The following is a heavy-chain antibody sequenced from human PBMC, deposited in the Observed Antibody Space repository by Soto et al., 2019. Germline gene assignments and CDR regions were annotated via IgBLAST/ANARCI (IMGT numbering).Heavy chain of an antibody. J-gene: IGHJ3*02. Sequence: PSETLSLTCTVSGGSISSSSYYWGWIRQPPGKGLEWIGSIYYSGSTYYNPSLKSRVTISVDTSKNQFSLKLSSVTAADTAVYYCAREGITMVRGVIITDDAFDIWGQGTMVTVSS. CDR1: GGSISSSSYY. V-gene: IGHV4-39*02. CDR2: IYYSGST. CDR3: AREGITMVRGVIITDDAFDI. D-gene: IGHD3-10*01.